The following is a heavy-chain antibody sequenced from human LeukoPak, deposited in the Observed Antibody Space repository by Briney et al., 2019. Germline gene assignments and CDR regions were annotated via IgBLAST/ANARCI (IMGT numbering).Heavy chain of an antibody. J-gene: IGHJ3*02. CDR1: GYSFTSYW. Sequence: GESLKISCKSSGYSFTSYWIGWVRQMPGKGLEWMGIIYPGDSDTRYSPSFQGQVTISADKSISTAYLQWSSLKASDTAMYYCARTYYDFWSGQEAFDIWGQGTMVTVSS. D-gene: IGHD3-3*01. CDR3: ARTYYDFWSGQEAFDI. V-gene: IGHV5-51*01. CDR2: IYPGDSDT.